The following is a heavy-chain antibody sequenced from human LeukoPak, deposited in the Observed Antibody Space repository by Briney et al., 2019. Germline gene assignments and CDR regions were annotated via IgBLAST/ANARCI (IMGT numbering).Heavy chain of an antibody. V-gene: IGHV1-2*02. CDR1: GYTFTGYC. Sequence: ASVKVSCKASGYTFTGYCMHWVRQAPGQGLEWMGWINPNSGGTNYAQKFQGRVTMTRDTSISTAYMELSRLRSDDTAVYYCARSQGGYAKQWLVHNYFDYWGQGTLVTVSS. CDR3: ARSQGGYAKQWLVHNYFDY. CDR2: INPNSGGT. D-gene: IGHD6-19*01. J-gene: IGHJ4*02.